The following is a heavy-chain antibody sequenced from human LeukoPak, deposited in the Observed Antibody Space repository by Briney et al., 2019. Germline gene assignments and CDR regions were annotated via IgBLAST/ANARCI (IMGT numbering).Heavy chain of an antibody. V-gene: IGHV4-61*02. Sequence: SQTLSLTCTVSGGSISSGSYYWSWIRQPAGKGLEWIGRIYTSGSTNYNPSLKSRVTISVDTSKNQFSLKLSSVTAADTAVYYCARGGSEFPTPRYYYYMDVWGKGTTVTVSS. D-gene: IGHD3-10*01. CDR1: GGSISSGSYY. CDR2: IYTSGST. J-gene: IGHJ6*03. CDR3: ARGGSEFPTPRYYYYMDV.